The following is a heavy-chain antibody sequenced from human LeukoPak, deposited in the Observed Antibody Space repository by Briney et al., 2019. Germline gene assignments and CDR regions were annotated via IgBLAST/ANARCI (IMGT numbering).Heavy chain of an antibody. V-gene: IGHV3-74*01. CDR3: ARGFEWYPLGWWFDP. D-gene: IGHD3-3*01. CDR1: GFTFSTHW. CDR2: INTDGSTT. J-gene: IGHJ5*02. Sequence: GGSLRLSCAASGFTFSTHWMHWVRQAPGKGLVWVSRINTDGSTTRYADSVKGRFTISRDNAKNTLYLQMNSLRAEDTAVYLCARGFEWYPLGWWFDPWGQGTLVTVSS.